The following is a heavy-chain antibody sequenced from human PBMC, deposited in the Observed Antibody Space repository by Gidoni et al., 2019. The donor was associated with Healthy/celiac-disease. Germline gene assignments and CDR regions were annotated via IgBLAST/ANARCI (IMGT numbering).Heavy chain of an antibody. J-gene: IGHJ6*02. CDR1: GYTFTSYG. CDR3: ARVLGYCSSTSCPPPSVYYYGMDV. D-gene: IGHD2-2*01. V-gene: IGHV1-18*01. Sequence: QVQLVQSGAEVKKPGASVKVSCKASGYTFTSYGISWVRQAPGQGLEWMGWISAYNGNTNYAQKLQGRVTMTTDTSTSTAYMELRSLRSDDTAVYYCARVLGYCSSTSCPPPSVYYYGMDVWGQGTTVTVSS. CDR2: ISAYNGNT.